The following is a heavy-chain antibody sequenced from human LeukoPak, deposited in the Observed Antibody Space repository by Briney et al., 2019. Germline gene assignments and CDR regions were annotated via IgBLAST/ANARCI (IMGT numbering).Heavy chain of an antibody. CDR3: AREGGFYRPLDY. Sequence: KPSGTLSLTCAVSGGSVSSTNWWTWFRQPPGKGLEWIGEVHLDGRTNYNPSLTGRLTMPVDLYEDHISLKLTSVTAADTAVYYCAREGGFYRPLDYSGQGTLVTVSS. CDR2: VHLDGRT. D-gene: IGHD3-3*01. CDR1: GGSVSSTNW. V-gene: IGHV4-4*02. J-gene: IGHJ4*02.